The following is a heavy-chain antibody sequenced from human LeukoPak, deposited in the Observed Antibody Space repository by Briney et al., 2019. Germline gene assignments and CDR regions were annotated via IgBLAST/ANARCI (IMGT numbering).Heavy chain of an antibody. V-gene: IGHV3-30*02. J-gene: IGHJ4*02. Sequence: GGSLRLSRAASGFTFSSYGMHWVRQAPGKGLEWVAFIRYDGSNKYYTDSVKGRFTISRDNSKNTLYLQMNSLRAEDTDVYYCAKDRGSGSSQYYFDYWGQGTLVTVSS. CDR3: AKDRGSGSSQYYFDY. CDR2: IRYDGSNK. CDR1: GFTFSSYG. D-gene: IGHD3-10*01.